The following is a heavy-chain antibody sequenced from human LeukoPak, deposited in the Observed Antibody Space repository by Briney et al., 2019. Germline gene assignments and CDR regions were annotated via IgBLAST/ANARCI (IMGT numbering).Heavy chain of an antibody. CDR1: GYSFTSYW. D-gene: IGHD5-18*01. CDR3: ARLPEDTAMAYFDY. J-gene: IGHJ4*02. CDR2: IYPGDSDS. Sequence: GESLQISCKGSGYSFTSYWIGWVRQMPGKGLEWMGIIYPGDSDSRYSPSFQGQVTISADKSISTAYLQWSSLKASDTAMYYCARLPEDTAMAYFDYWGQGTLVTVSS. V-gene: IGHV5-51*01.